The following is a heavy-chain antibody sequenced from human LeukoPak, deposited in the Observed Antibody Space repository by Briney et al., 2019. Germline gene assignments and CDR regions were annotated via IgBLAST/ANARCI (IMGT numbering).Heavy chain of an antibody. CDR3: ARPSLNTGSYFDY. D-gene: IGHD1-26*01. Sequence: GGSLRLSCAASGFTFSSYSMNWVRQAPGKGLEWVSYISSSSSTIYYADSVKGRFTISRDNAKNSLYLQMNSLRAEDTAVYYCARPSLNTGSYFDYWGQGILVSVSS. CDR2: ISSSSSTI. V-gene: IGHV3-48*04. J-gene: IGHJ4*02. CDR1: GFTFSSYS.